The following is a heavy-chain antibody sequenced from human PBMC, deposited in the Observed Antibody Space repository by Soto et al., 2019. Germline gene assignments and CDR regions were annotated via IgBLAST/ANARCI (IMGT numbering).Heavy chain of an antibody. CDR1: GGSISSGGYS. D-gene: IGHD4-17*01. Sequence: QLQLQESGSGLVTPSQTLSLTCAVSGGSISSGGYSWNWIRQPPGKGLEWIGNIYHSGSTYYNAPLKSRVTISVDRSKNQFSLKLSSVTAADTAVYYCGRGDYANAFDIWGQGTMVTVSS. V-gene: IGHV4-30-2*01. J-gene: IGHJ3*02. CDR2: IYHSGST. CDR3: GRGDYANAFDI.